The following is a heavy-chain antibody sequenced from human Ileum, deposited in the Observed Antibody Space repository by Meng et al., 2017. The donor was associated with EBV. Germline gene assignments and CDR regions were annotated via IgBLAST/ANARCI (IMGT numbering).Heavy chain of an antibody. CDR2: IYYSGNT. V-gene: IGHV4-30-4*01. CDR1: GGSINGGNYY. Sequence: QVQLQESGPGLVKPLXXLYLTCAVPGGSINGGNYYWRWIRQPPGKGLEWIGYIYYSGNTYYNPSLKSRVTISVDTSKNQFSLNLNSVTAADTAVYYCARDGGGGSGSYYRWFESWGQGTLVTVSS. D-gene: IGHD3-10*01. J-gene: IGHJ5*01. CDR3: ARDGGGGSGSYYRWFES.